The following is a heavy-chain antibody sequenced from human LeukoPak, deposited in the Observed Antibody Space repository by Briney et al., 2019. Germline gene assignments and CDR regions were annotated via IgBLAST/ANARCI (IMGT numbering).Heavy chain of an antibody. CDR1: GGSISSYY. Sequence: SETLSLTCTVSGGSISSYYWSWIRQPPGKGLEWIGYIYYSGSTNYNPSLKSRVTISVDTSKNQFSLKLSSVTAADTAVYYCARVGFGELLGGYFDYWGQGTLVTVSS. V-gene: IGHV4-59*01. CDR2: IYYSGST. CDR3: ARVGFGELLGGYFDY. J-gene: IGHJ4*02. D-gene: IGHD3-10*01.